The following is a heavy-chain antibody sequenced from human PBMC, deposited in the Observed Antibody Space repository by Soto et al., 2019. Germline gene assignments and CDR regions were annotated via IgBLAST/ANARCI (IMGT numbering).Heavy chain of an antibody. Sequence: EVQLVESGGGLVRPGRSLRLSCAASGFSFDDYAMHWVRQAPGKGLEWVTGISWNSGTIGYADSVKGRFTISRDNAKNSLYLQMNSLRAEDTALYYCARDVWSRASGPPDSWGQGTLVTVSS. CDR2: ISWNSGTI. V-gene: IGHV3-9*01. CDR3: ARDVWSRASGPPDS. D-gene: IGHD3-10*01. J-gene: IGHJ4*02. CDR1: GFSFDDYA.